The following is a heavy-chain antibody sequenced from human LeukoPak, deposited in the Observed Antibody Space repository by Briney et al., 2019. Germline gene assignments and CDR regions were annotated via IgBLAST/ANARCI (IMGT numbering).Heavy chain of an antibody. V-gene: IGHV4-39*01. CDR3: ARPTGGYSYGYPFDY. CDR1: GGSISSSNYY. J-gene: IGHJ4*02. Sequence: SETLSLTCTVSGGSISSSNYYCGWIRQPPGKGLEWIGNIYYTGSTWSTYYNPSLKSRVTISVDTSKHQFFLKLSSVTAADTAVYYCARPTGGYSYGYPFDYWGQGTLVTVSS. CDR2: IYYTGSTWST. D-gene: IGHD5-18*01.